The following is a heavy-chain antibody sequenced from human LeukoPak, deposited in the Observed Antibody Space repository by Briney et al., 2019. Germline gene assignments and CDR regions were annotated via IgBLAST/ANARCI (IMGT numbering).Heavy chain of an antibody. Sequence: GGSLRLSCAVSGFTVSSIYMSWVRQAPGKGLEWVSSIYSDGNTYYADSVKGRFTISRDSSRNTLYLQMNSLRVEDSAVYYCAGDTHSSSWYDHWGQGTLVTVSS. CDR3: AGDTHSSSWYDH. CDR1: GFTVSSIY. V-gene: IGHV3-53*01. J-gene: IGHJ5*02. CDR2: IYSDGNT. D-gene: IGHD6-13*01.